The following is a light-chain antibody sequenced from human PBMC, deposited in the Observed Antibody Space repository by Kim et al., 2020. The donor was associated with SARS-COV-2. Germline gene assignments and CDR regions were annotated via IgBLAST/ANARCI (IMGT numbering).Light chain of an antibody. Sequence: SYELTQPPSVSVSPGQTASINCSGDKLGDKYACWYQQKPGQSPVLVIYQDSKRPSGIPERFSGSNSGNTATLTISGTQAMDEADYYCQAWDSRTDVVFGG. CDR3: QAWDSRTDVV. V-gene: IGLV3-1*01. CDR1: KLGDKY. J-gene: IGLJ2*01. CDR2: QDS.